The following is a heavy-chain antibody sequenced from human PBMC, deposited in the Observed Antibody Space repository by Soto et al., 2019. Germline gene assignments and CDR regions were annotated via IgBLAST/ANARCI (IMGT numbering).Heavy chain of an antibody. D-gene: IGHD3-22*01. CDR3: ARPIEGGSSGYYY. J-gene: IGHJ4*02. Sequence: ETLSLTCTVSGGSISSSNYYWAWIRQPPGKGLEWIGSFYYSGSTYYKPSLKSRVSISVDTSKNQFSLKPSSVTAADTAVYYCARPIEGGSSGYYYWGQGTLVTVSS. V-gene: IGHV4-39*01. CDR2: FYYSGST. CDR1: GGSISSSNYY.